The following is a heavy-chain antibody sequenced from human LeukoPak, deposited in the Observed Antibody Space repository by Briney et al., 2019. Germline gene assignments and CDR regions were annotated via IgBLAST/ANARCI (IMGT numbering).Heavy chain of an antibody. J-gene: IGHJ4*02. V-gene: IGHV4-39*01. CDR2: VHYSGST. CDR1: GASISNNAYY. Sequence: PSETLSLTCTVSGASISNNAYYWLWIRQPPGEGLECIGPVHYSGSTFYNPSLKSRVNISVDTSKNQFSLQLSSVTAADTAVYYCARTVTTVYYFDYWGQGTLVTVSS. D-gene: IGHD4-17*01. CDR3: ARTVTTVYYFDY.